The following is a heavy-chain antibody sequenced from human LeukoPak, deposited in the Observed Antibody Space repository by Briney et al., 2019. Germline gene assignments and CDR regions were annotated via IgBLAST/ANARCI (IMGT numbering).Heavy chain of an antibody. V-gene: IGHV3-74*01. CDR3: ARERVVVTAIEDCYYGTDV. Sequence: GGSLRLSCAASGFTFSSYWMHWVRQAPGKGLVWVSRINSDGSSTSYADSVKGRFTISRDNAKNTLYLQMNSLRAEDTAVYYCARERVVVTAIEDCYYGTDVWGQGTTVTVSS. CDR2: INSDGSST. J-gene: IGHJ6*02. D-gene: IGHD2-21*02. CDR1: GFTFSSYW.